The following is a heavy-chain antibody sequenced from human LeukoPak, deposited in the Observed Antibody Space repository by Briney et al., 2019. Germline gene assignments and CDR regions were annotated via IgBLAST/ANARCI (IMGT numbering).Heavy chain of an antibody. CDR2: ISSSSSYI. D-gene: IGHD6-13*01. CDR3: ARGAAAGFGGD. CDR1: GFTFSSYS. J-gene: IGHJ4*02. V-gene: IGHV3-21*01. Sequence: PGGSLRVSCAASGFTFSSYSMNWVRQAPGKGLEWVSSISSSSSYIYYADSVKGRFTISRDNAKNSLYLQMNSLRAEDTAVYYCARGAAAGFGGDWGQGTLVTVSS.